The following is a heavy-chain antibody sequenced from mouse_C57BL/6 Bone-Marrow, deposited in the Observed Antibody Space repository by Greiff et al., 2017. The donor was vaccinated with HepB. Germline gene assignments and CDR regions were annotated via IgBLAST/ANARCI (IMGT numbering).Heavy chain of an antibody. CDR2: ISNGGGST. CDR3: ARHGGVTTGAPWFAY. Sequence: EVMLVESGGGLVQPGGSLKLSCAASGFTFSDYYMYWVRQTPEKRLEWVAYISNGGGSTYYPDTVKGRFTISRDNAKNTLYLQMSRLKSEDTAMYYCARHGGVTTGAPWFAYWGQGTLVTVSA. D-gene: IGHD2-2*01. V-gene: IGHV5-12*01. CDR1: GFTFSDYY. J-gene: IGHJ3*01.